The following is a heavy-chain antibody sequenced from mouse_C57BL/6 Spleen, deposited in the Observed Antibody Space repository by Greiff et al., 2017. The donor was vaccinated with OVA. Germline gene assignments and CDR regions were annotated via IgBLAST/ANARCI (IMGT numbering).Heavy chain of an antibody. CDR3: ARPVYYYGSSYSMDY. J-gene: IGHJ4*01. Sequence: QVQLQQPGAELVKPGASVKLSCKASGYTFTSYWMHWVKQRPGQGLEWIGLIHPNSGSTNYNEKFKSKATLTVDKSSSTAYMQLSSLTSEDSAAYYCARPVYYYGSSYSMDYWGQGTSVTVSS. CDR1: GYTFTSYW. D-gene: IGHD1-1*01. CDR2: IHPNSGST. V-gene: IGHV1-64*01.